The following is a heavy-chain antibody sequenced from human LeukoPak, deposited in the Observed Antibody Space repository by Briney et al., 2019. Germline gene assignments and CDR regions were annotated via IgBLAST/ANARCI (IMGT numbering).Heavy chain of an antibody. D-gene: IGHD6-13*01. CDR1: GFTFDDYG. CDR3: AGMGYSSSWKTFDI. Sequence: GGSLRLSCAASGFTFDDYGMSWVRQAPGKGLEWVSGINWNGGSTGYADSVKGRFTISRDNAKNSLYLQMNSLRAEDTALYYCAGMGYSSSWKTFDIWGQGTMVTVSS. J-gene: IGHJ3*02. CDR2: INWNGGST. V-gene: IGHV3-20*04.